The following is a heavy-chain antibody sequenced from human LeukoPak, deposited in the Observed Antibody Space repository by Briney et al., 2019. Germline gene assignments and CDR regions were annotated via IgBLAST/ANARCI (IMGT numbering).Heavy chain of an antibody. CDR3: ARGSPSLEYSYDY. J-gene: IGHJ4*02. CDR1: GGSFSGYY. Sequence: SETLSLTCAVYGGSFSGYYWSWIRQPPGKGLEWIGYIYYSGSTNYNPSLKSRVTISVDTFRNQFSLKPSSVTAADTAVYYCARGSPSLEYSYDYWGQGTLVTVSS. V-gene: IGHV4-59*01. CDR2: IYYSGST. D-gene: IGHD5-18*01.